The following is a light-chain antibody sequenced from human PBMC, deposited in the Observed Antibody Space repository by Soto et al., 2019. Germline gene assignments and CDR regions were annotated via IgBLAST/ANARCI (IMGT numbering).Light chain of an antibody. CDR3: QQSYIDPWGT. J-gene: IGKJ1*01. CDR2: AAS. CDR1: QNINNY. V-gene: IGKV1-39*01. Sequence: DIQMTQSPSSLSASVGDRVTITCRASQNINNYLNRYQQRPGKAPKLLIYAASTLQSGVPSRFSGSGSGTDFTLAISNLQPEDFATYYCQQSYIDPWGTCGQGTKVESK.